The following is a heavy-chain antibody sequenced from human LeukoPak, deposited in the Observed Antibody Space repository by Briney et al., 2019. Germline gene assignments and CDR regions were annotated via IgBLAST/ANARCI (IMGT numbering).Heavy chain of an antibody. Sequence: GGSLRLSCAASGFTFSSYAMHWVRQAPGKGLEWVAVISNDGSNKYYADSVKGRFTISRDNSKNTLYLQMNSLRAEDTAVYYCAREDCSSTSCYDRQGGYFDYWGQGTLVTVSS. CDR3: AREDCSSTSCYDRQGGYFDY. D-gene: IGHD2-2*01. V-gene: IGHV3-30*04. J-gene: IGHJ4*02. CDR2: ISNDGSNK. CDR1: GFTFSSYA.